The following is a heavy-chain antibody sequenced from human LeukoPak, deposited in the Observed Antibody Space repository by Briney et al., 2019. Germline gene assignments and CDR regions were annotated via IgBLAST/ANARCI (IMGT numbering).Heavy chain of an antibody. Sequence: GGSLRLSCAASGFRFSSYDMSWVRQAPGMVLEWVARISGSGGITKYADSVKGRFTISRDNSKDTVYLQMTSLRAEDTAVYYCAKCSETYYYFDYWGQGNLVTVSS. CDR2: ISGSGGIT. D-gene: IGHD1-26*01. V-gene: IGHV3-23*01. J-gene: IGHJ4*02. CDR3: AKCSETYYYFDY. CDR1: GFRFSSYD.